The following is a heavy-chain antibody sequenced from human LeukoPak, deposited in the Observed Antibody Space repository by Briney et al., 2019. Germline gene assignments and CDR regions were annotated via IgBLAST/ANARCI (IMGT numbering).Heavy chain of an antibody. D-gene: IGHD6-13*01. J-gene: IGHJ3*02. CDR3: ARERQVGSSWYLYAFDI. CDR1: GFTFSSYA. Sequence: GGSLRLSCAASGFTFSSYAMHWVRQAPGKGLEWVAVISYDGSNKYYADSVKGRFTISRDNSKSTLYLQMNSLRAEDTAVYYCARERQVGSSWYLYAFDIWGQGTMVTVSS. CDR2: ISYDGSNK. V-gene: IGHV3-30-3*01.